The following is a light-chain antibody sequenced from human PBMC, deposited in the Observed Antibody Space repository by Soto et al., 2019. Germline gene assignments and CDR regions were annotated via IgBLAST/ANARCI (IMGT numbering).Light chain of an antibody. Sequence: EIVLTQSPGTLSLYPGERGTLSRRASQSVSNNYLAWYQQKPGQAPRLLIYGASNRATGIPDRFSGSGSGTEFTLTISSVQSEDFAVYYCQQYNNGPCITFGQGTRLEIK. CDR2: GAS. V-gene: IGKV3D-15*01. CDR1: QSVSNN. CDR3: QQYNNGPCIT. J-gene: IGKJ5*01.